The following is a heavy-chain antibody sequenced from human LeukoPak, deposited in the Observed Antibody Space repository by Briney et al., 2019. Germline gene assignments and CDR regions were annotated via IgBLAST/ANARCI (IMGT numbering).Heavy chain of an antibody. V-gene: IGHV4-31*03. Sequence: SQTLSLTCTVPGGSISSGRNYWRWLRQHPGTGLEWIAYNYYSGSTYYNPSLKSRVTISVDTSKNQFSLKLSSVTAADTAVYYCARGNGQWPVRRLFDYWGQGTLVTVSS. CDR1: GGSISSGRNY. D-gene: IGHD6-19*01. CDR3: ARGNGQWPVRRLFDY. J-gene: IGHJ4*02. CDR2: NYYSGST.